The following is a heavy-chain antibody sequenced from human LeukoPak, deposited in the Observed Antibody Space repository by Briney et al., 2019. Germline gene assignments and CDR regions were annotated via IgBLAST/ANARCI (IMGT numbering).Heavy chain of an antibody. Sequence: GGSLRLSCAASGFTFRIFGLNWVRQAPGKGPEWVSYIDARSGITYYADSVQGRFTISRDDARESVFLQMDGLRVDDTAVYYCARTYDFGRGPPGNAFDNWGPGTWVIVSS. J-gene: IGHJ3*02. CDR1: GFTFRIFG. V-gene: IGHV3-48*04. CDR2: IDARSGIT. CDR3: ARTYDFGRGPPGNAFDN. D-gene: IGHD3-3*01.